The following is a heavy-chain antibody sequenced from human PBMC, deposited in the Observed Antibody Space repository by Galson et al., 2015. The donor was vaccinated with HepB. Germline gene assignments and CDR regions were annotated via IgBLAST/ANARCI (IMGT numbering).Heavy chain of an antibody. CDR1: GFTFSSYG. D-gene: IGHD5-12*01. J-gene: IGHJ3*02. CDR2: IRYDGSNK. CDR3: AKDPGYRSDAFDI. V-gene: IGHV3-33*06. Sequence: SLRLSCAASGFTFSSYGMHWVRQAPGKGLEWVAVIRYDGSNKYYADSVKGRFTISRDNSKNTLCLQMNSLRAEDTAVYYCAKDPGYRSDAFDIWGQGTMVTVSS.